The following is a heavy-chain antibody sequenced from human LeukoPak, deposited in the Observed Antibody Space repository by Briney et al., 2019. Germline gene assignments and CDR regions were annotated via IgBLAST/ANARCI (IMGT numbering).Heavy chain of an antibody. J-gene: IGHJ4*02. V-gene: IGHV4-61*02. CDR1: GGSISSGSYY. CDR2: IYTSGST. CDR3: AREGTGDGLDY. Sequence: PSETLSLTCAVSGGSISSGSYYWSWIRQPAGKGLEWIGRIYTSGSTNYNPSLKSRVTISVDTSKNQFSLKLSSVTAADTAVYYCAREGTGDGLDYWGQGTLVTVSS. D-gene: IGHD7-27*01.